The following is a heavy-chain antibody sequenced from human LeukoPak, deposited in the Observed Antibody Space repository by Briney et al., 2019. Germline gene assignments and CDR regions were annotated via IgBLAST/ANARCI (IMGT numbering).Heavy chain of an antibody. CDR1: GFTFSSYS. Sequence: GGSLRLSCAASGFTFSSYSMNWVRQAPGKGLEWVSSISSSSSYIYYADSVKGRFTIFRDNAKNSLCLQMNSLRAEDTAVYYCARHVVAVGFDYWGQGTLVTVSS. D-gene: IGHD3-22*01. CDR2: ISSSSSYI. CDR3: ARHVVAVGFDY. J-gene: IGHJ4*02. V-gene: IGHV3-21*01.